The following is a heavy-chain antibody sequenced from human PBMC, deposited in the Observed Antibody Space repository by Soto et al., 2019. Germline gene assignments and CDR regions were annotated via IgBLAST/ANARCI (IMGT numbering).Heavy chain of an antibody. J-gene: IGHJ6*04. CDR2: ISTYNGNT. Sequence: RQSPGKGLEWMGRISTYNGNTNYPQSLQGRLTMTTGTSTTTAYMELRSLRSDDTAVYYCARHPGYCSGGFCHAEDGMRVRG. D-gene: IGHD2-15*01. CDR3: ARHPGYCSGGFCHAEDGMRV. V-gene: IGHV1-18*01.